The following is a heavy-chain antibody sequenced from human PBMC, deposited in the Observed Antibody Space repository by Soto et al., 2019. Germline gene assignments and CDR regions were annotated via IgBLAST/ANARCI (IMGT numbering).Heavy chain of an antibody. CDR2: IYYSWST. CDR1: RGSSSRGGYY. D-gene: IGHD6-19*01. Sequence: ASETLSLTCTVSRGSSSRGGYYWSWIRQHPGKGLGWIGYIYYSWSTYYNPSLKSRVTISVDTSKNQFSLKLSSVTAADTAVYYCARDRSIAVAGKGDYYYYGMDVWGQGTTVTVSS. J-gene: IGHJ6*02. V-gene: IGHV4-31*02. CDR3: ARDRSIAVAGKGDYYYYGMDV.